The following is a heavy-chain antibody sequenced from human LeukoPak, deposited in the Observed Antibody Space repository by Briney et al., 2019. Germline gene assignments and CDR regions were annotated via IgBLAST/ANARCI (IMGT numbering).Heavy chain of an antibody. Sequence: PGGSLRLPCAASGFTFSHYLMTWVRQAPGKGLEWVATIKQDGSEKYYVDSVKGRFTISRDNAKNSLYLQMNSLRAEDTAVYYCARGGYYYPDWGQGTLVTVST. J-gene: IGHJ4*02. CDR3: ARGGYYYPD. D-gene: IGHD3-22*01. CDR2: IKQDGSEK. CDR1: GFTFSHYL. V-gene: IGHV3-7*04.